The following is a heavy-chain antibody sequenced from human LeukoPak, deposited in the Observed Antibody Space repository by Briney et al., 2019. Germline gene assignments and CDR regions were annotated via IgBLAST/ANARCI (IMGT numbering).Heavy chain of an antibody. CDR2: ISYDGSNK. Sequence: GGSLRLSCAASGFTFSSYAMHGVRQAPGKGLEWVAVISYDGSNKYYADSVKGRFTISRDNSKNTLYLQMNSLRAEDTAVYYCARDVGVRGVFDYWGQGTLVTVSS. D-gene: IGHD3-10*01. V-gene: IGHV3-30*14. J-gene: IGHJ4*02. CDR3: ARDVGVRGVFDY. CDR1: GFTFSSYA.